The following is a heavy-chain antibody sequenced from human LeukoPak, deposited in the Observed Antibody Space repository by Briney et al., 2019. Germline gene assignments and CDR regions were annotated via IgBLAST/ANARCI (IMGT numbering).Heavy chain of an antibody. D-gene: IGHD2-21*01. CDR3: ARRKLFGWVLLDP. CDR2: INPSGGST. J-gene: IGHJ5*02. CDR1: GYTFTSYY. Sequence: ASVKVSCKASGYTFTSYYMHWVRQAPGQGLEWMGIINPSGGSTSYAQKFQGRVTMTRDMSASTVYMELSSLRSEDTAVYYCARRKLFGWVLLDPWGQGTLVTVSS. V-gene: IGHV1-46*01.